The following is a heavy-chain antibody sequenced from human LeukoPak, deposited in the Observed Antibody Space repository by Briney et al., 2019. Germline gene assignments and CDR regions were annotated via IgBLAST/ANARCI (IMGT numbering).Heavy chain of an antibody. V-gene: IGHV1-18*01. CDR3: ARIAYYDFWSGSHAHFDY. CDR1: GYTFTSYG. Sequence: GASVKVSCKASGYTFTSYGISWVRQAPGQGLEWMGCISAYNGNTNYAQKLQGRVTMTTDTGTSTAYMELRSLRSDDTAVYYCARIAYYDFWSGSHAHFDYWGQGTLVTVSS. J-gene: IGHJ4*02. D-gene: IGHD3-3*01. CDR2: ISAYNGNT.